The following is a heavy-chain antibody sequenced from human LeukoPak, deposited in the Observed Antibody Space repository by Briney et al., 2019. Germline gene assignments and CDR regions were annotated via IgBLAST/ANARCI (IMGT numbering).Heavy chain of an antibody. D-gene: IGHD3-10*01. J-gene: IGHJ4*01. CDR2: MNPNSGNT. V-gene: IGHV1-8*01. Sequence: ASVKVSCKASGYTFASYDINWVRQATGQGLEWMGWMNPNSGNTGYAQKFQGRVTMTRNTSISTAYMELSSLRSEDTAVYYCARTRGWSGAFDYWXXXTLVTVSS. CDR1: GYTFASYD. CDR3: ARTRGWSGAFDY.